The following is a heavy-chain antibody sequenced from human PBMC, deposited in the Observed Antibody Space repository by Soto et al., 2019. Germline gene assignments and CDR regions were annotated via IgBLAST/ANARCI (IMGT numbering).Heavy chain of an antibody. J-gene: IGHJ4*02. CDR3: ARDTRTLVKGVVVTTLDY. V-gene: IGHV3-33*01. Sequence: QVQLVESGGGVVQPGRSLRLSCAASGFTLSTYSMHWVRQAPGKGLEWVAVIWYDGSNKYYADSVKGRFTISRDNSKNTLYLQMNSLRAEDTAVYYCARDTRTLVKGVVVTTLDYWGQGTLVTVSS. CDR1: GFTLSTYS. CDR2: IWYDGSNK. D-gene: IGHD3-22*01.